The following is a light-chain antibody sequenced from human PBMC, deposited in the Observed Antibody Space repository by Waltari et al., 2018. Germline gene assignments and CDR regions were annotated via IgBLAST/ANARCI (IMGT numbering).Light chain of an antibody. J-gene: IGLJ2*01. Sequence: QSALTQPASVSGSPGQSITIPCTGSSSYVGGDDSVSWYEDHPGQAPKVIIYDVNTRPSGVSDRFSGAESGNTASLTSSGLQAEDEATFYCSSQSTKNGVIFGGGTKVTVL. CDR1: SSYVGGDDS. V-gene: IGLV2-14*03. CDR2: DVN. CDR3: SSQSTKNGVI.